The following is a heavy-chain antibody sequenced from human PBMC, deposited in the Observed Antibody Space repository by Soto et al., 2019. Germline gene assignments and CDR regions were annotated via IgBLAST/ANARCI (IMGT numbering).Heavy chain of an antibody. D-gene: IGHD2-8*02. CDR1: GYTFASYY. CDR3: TREWGTGGVARFDP. V-gene: IGHV1-46*03. J-gene: IGHJ5*02. CDR2: INPTGGNT. Sequence: QVQLLQSGAEVKKPGASVKVSCKASGYTFASYYIYWVRQAPGEGLEWVGLINPTGGNTDYAQAFQGRITLTSATSTSTGYMALSSLTPEDTAIYFCTREWGTGGVARFDPWGQGNLVIVSS.